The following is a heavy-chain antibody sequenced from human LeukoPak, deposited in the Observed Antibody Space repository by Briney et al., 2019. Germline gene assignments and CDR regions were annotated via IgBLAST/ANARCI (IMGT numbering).Heavy chain of an antibody. Sequence: SVKVSCKASGGTFSSYAISWVRQAPGQGLERMGRIIPIFGTANYAQKFQGRVTITTDESTSTAYMELSSLRSEDTAVYYCARGVSGFGELLYYFDYWGQGTLVTVSS. CDR2: IIPIFGTA. CDR3: ARGVSGFGELLYYFDY. D-gene: IGHD3-10*01. J-gene: IGHJ4*02. V-gene: IGHV1-69*05. CDR1: GGTFSSYA.